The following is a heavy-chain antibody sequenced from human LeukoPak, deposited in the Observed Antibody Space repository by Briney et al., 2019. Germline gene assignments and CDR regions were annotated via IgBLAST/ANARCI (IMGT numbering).Heavy chain of an antibody. J-gene: IGHJ4*02. V-gene: IGHV1-2*02. CDR3: ARDRGRGYYDSSGYLPD. D-gene: IGHD3-22*01. CDR2: INPNSGGT. Sequence: EASVKVSCKASGYTFTGYYMHWVRQAPGQGLEWMGWINPNSGGTNYAQKFQGRVTMTRDTSISTAYMELSRLRSDVTAVYYCARDRGRGYYDSSGYLPDWGQGTLVTVSS. CDR1: GYTFTGYY.